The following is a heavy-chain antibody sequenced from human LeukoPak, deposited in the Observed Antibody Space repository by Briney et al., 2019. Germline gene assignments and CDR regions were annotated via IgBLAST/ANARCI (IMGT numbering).Heavy chain of an antibody. D-gene: IGHD5-12*01. CDR2: IRYDGSNK. V-gene: IGHV3-30*02. J-gene: IGHJ5*02. Sequence: GGSLRLSCAASGFTFSSYGMHWVRQAPGKGLEWVAFIRYDGSNKYYADSVKGRFTISRDNSKNTLYLQMNSLRAEDTAVYYCAKDLVATITSALNWFDPWGQGTLVTVSS. CDR3: AKDLVATITSALNWFDP. CDR1: GFTFSSYG.